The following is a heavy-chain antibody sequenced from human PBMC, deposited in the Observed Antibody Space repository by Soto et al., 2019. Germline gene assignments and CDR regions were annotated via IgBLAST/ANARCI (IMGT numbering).Heavy chain of an antibody. V-gene: IGHV4-31*03. CDR3: ARTHGDYVALLSY. D-gene: IGHD4-17*01. CDR2: IYYSGNT. J-gene: IGHJ4*02. Sequence: QVQLQESGPGLVKPSQTLSLTCTVSGGSISSGGYYCNWIRNLQGKGREWIGYIYYSGNTHYNPSLKSRVTISVDTSKNQFSLKLASVTAADTAVYYCARTHGDYVALLSYWGQGTLVTVSS. CDR1: GGSISSGGYY.